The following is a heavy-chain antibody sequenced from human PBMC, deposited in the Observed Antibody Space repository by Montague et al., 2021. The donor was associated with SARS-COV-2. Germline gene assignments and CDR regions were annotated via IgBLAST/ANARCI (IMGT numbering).Heavy chain of an antibody. Sequence: SETLSLTCAVYGGSFSVYYWSWLRQSPRNGLGWIADITPSGKANYNPSLKSRVSISVDTSRNQFTLKLTSVTAADTAMYYCAKERELVRAASNLLAFDLWGRGIMVTVSS. D-gene: IGHD2-15*01. V-gene: IGHV4-34*01. CDR2: ITPSGKA. CDR1: GGSFSVYY. CDR3: AKERELVRAASNLLAFDL. J-gene: IGHJ3*01.